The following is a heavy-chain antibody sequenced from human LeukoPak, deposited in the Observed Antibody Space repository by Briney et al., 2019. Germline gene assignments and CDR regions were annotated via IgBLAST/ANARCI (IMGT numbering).Heavy chain of an antibody. J-gene: IGHJ6*02. V-gene: IGHV3-11*06. D-gene: IGHD6-6*01. CDR1: GFTFSNFY. Sequence: GGSLRLSCAASGFTFSNFYTSWIRQAPEKGLECISYITSSDSYTSYADSVKGRFTISRDNAKNSLYLQMNSLRADDTAVYFCARSLSSSSRYGMDVWGQGTTVTVSS. CDR3: ARSLSSSSRYGMDV. CDR2: ITSSDSYT.